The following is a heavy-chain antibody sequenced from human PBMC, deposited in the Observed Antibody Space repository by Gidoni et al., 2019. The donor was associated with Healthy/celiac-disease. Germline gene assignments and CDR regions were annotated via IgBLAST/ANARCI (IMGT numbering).Heavy chain of an antibody. CDR1: GGSFSGYY. CDR2: INHSGST. D-gene: IGHD3-9*01. V-gene: IGHV4-34*01. CDR3: ARESRGDILTGYLDY. J-gene: IGHJ4*02. Sequence: QVQLQQWGAGLLKPSATLSLTCAVYGGSFSGYYWSWIRQPPGKGLEWIGEINHSGSTNYNPSLKSRVTISVDTSKTQFSLKLSSVTAADTAVYYCARESRGDILTGYLDYWGQGTLVTVSS.